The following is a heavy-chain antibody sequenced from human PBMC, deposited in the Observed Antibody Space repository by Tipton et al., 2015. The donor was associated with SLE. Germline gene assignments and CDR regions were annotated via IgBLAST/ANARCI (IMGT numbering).Heavy chain of an antibody. CDR2: IYYSGST. CDR1: GGSFSGYY. CDR3: ASGERAFDI. D-gene: IGHD3-10*01. V-gene: IGHV4-59*01. Sequence: TLSLTCAVYGGSFSGYYWSWIRQPPGKGLEWIGYIYYSGSTNYNPSLKSRVTISVDTSKNQFSLKLSSVTAADTAVYYCASGERAFDIWGQGTMVTVSS. J-gene: IGHJ3*02.